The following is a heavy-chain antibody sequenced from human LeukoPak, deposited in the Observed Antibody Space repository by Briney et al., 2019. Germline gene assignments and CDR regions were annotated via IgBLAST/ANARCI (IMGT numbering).Heavy chain of an antibody. CDR3: ARGLRRYSKAFPFDY. Sequence: SETLSLTCAVYGGSFSDYYWSWIRQPPGKGLEWIGEINHSGNTIYNPSLKSRVTISVDTFKNQFSLRLSAVTAADTTVYYCARGLRRYSKAFPFDYWGQGTLVTVSS. D-gene: IGHD5-18*01. CDR2: INHSGNT. V-gene: IGHV4-34*01. J-gene: IGHJ4*02. CDR1: GGSFSDYY.